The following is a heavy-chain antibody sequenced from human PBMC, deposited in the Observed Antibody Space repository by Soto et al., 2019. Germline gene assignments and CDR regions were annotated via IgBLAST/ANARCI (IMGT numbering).Heavy chain of an antibody. J-gene: IGHJ6*02. V-gene: IGHV5-51*01. CDR2: IYPGNSDI. CDR1: GYSFTTYW. Sequence: PGESLKISCQGSGYSFTTYWIGWVRRMPGKGLEWMGIIYPGNSDIRYSPSFQGQVTISADKSISTAYLKWSGLKASDTAMYYCARLGIWSYGMDVWGQGTTVTVSS. CDR3: ARLGIWSYGMDV. D-gene: IGHD3-16*01.